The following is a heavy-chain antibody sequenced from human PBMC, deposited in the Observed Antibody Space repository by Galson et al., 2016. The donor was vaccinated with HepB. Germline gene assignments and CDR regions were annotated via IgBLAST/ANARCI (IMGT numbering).Heavy chain of an antibody. CDR1: GGSISSYY. CDR3: ARDEGVYERSGYLDAFDI. V-gene: IGHV4-59*12. CDR2: IFFSGST. J-gene: IGHJ3*02. D-gene: IGHD3-22*01. Sequence: SETLSLTCSVSGGSISSYYWSWIRQPPGKGLEYIGYIFFSGSTNYNPSLKSRVTISVDTSKNQFSLKLRSVTAADTAIYFCARDEGVYERSGYLDAFDIWGQGTMVTVSS.